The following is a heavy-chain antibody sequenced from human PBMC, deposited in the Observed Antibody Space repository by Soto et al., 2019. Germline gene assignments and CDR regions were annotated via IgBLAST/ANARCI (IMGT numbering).Heavy chain of an antibody. D-gene: IGHD3-9*01. CDR3: AREDILGVRSFDY. V-gene: IGHV3-48*02. Sequence: GGSLRLSCAASGFTFSGYSVNWVRQAPGKGLEWVSYISSGSKTIYYAESVKGRSTVSRDNARNSQYLQMNSLRDEDTAVYYCAREDILGVRSFDYWGQGTLVTSPQ. CDR2: ISSGSKTI. J-gene: IGHJ4*02. CDR1: GFTFSGYS.